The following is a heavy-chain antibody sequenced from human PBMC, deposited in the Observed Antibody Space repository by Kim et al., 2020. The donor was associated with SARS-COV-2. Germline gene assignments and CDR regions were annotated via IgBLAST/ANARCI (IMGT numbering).Heavy chain of an antibody. J-gene: IGHJ4*02. CDR1: GYSFTNYW. Sequence: GESLKISCKGSGYSFTNYWIGWVRQMPGKGLEWMGIIYPDDSETRYSPSFEGQVTISADTSINTAYLQWTSLKASDTAMYYCAREDLLFGESQYYFDYWGQGTLVTVSS. CDR3: AREDLLFGESQYYFDY. CDR2: IYPDDSET. V-gene: IGHV5-51*01. D-gene: IGHD3-10*01.